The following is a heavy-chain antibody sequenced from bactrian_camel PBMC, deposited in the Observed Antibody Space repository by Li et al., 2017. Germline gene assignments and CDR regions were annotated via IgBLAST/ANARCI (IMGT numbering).Heavy chain of an antibody. J-gene: IGHJ6*01. V-gene: IGHV3-1*01. D-gene: IGHD5*01. CDR1: GFAFSAVP. CDR3: VADQFCPRKIRDHGLGALPLTFRY. CDR2: ITWNPDGTDST. Sequence: VQLVESGGGLVQPGGSLRLSCAASGFAFSAVPMTWVRQAPGKGLEWASAITWNPDGTDSTNYADSVKGRFTVSKDKATLHLQMNSLKVEDTGMYYCVADQFCPRKIRDHGLGALPLTFRYWGRGTQVTVS.